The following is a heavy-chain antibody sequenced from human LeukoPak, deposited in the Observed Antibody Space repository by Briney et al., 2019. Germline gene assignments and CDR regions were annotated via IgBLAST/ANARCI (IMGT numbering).Heavy chain of an antibody. D-gene: IGHD5-12*01. Sequence: PGGSLTLSCAASGFTFSGSAMHWVRQASGKGLEWVGRIRSKANSYATAYAASVKGRFTISRDDSKNTAYLQMNSLKTEDTAVYYCTRHTSDIVATPTRRGQGTLVTVSS. V-gene: IGHV3-73*01. CDR3: TRHTSDIVATPTR. CDR2: IRSKANSYAT. CDR1: GFTFSGSA. J-gene: IGHJ4*02.